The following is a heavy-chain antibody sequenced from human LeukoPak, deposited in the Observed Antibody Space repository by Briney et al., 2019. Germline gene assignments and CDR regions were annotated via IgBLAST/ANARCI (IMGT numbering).Heavy chain of an antibody. CDR2: SGST. V-gene: IGHV4-34*01. CDR3: ASPRGDNSGGYYTWYFHH. J-gene: IGHJ1*01. CDR1: GGSISGYY. D-gene: IGHD3-22*01. Sequence: SETLSLTCAVYGGSISGYYWGWIRQPPGKGLEWIGSGSTYYNPSLKSRVTISVDTSKNQFSLKLSSVTAADTAVYFCASPRGDNSGGYYTWYFHHWGQGILVTVSS.